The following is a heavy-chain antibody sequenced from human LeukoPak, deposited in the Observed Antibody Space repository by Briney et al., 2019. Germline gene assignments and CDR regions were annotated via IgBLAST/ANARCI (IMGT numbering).Heavy chain of an antibody. CDR2: ISGSGGST. CDR1: GFTFSSYA. Sequence: PGGSLRLSCAASGFTFSSYAMSWVRQAPGKGLEWVSAISGSGGSTYYADSVKGRFTISRDNSKNTLYLQMNSLRAEDTAVYYCAKDGGSGEGYVRSDYGARETLVTVSS. CDR3: AKDGGSGEGYVRSDY. J-gene: IGHJ4*02. D-gene: IGHD5-24*01. V-gene: IGHV3-23*01.